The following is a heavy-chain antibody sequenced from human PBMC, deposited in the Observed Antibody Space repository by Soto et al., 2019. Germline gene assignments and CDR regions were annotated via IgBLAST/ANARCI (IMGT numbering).Heavy chain of an antibody. CDR3: AGLAISSSGFDY. V-gene: IGHV4-59*01. J-gene: IGHJ4*02. CDR1: GGSISSYY. Sequence: SETLSLTCTVSGGSISSYYWSWIRQPPGKGLEWIGYIYYSGSTNYNPSLKSRVTISVDTSKNQFSLKLSSVTAADTAVYYCAGLAISSSGFDYWGQGTLVTVSS. CDR2: IYYSGST. D-gene: IGHD3-22*01.